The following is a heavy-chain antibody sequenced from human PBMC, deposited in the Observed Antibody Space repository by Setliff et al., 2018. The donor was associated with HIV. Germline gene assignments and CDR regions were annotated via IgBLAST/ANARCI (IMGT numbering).Heavy chain of an antibody. J-gene: IGHJ4*02. CDR2: IKQDGSEK. D-gene: IGHD3-10*01. V-gene: IGHV3-7*01. CDR3: ASVLRYYGSGSYPFGY. CDR1: GFTFDSYS. Sequence: GGSLRLSCATSGFTFDSYSIIWVRQAPGKGLEWVSYIKQDGSEKYYVDSVKGRFTISRDNAKNSLYLQMNSLGAEDTAVYYCASVLRYYGSGSYPFGYWGQGTLVTVSS.